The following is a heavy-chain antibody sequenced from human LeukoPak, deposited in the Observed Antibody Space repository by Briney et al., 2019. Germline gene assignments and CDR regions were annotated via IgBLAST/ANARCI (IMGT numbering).Heavy chain of an antibody. CDR3: VVWGEDSSGHRFDH. CDR1: GFTFNSYW. D-gene: IGHD3-22*01. CDR2: INTDGSST. Sequence: PGGSLRLFCAASGFTFNSYWMHWVRQAPGKGLLWVSRINTDGSSTHYADSVKGRLTISRDNAKNMLYLQMNGLRAEDTAVYYCVVWGEDSSGHRFDHWGQGTLVTVSS. V-gene: IGHV3-74*01. J-gene: IGHJ4*02.